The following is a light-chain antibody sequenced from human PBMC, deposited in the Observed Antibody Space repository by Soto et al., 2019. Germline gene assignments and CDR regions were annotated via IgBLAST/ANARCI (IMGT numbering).Light chain of an antibody. J-gene: IGKJ1*01. Sequence: DIQMTQSPSTLSASVGDRVTITCRASQNVTTWLAWYQHKPGKAPKLLLYDVSNLESGVPSRFSGSGSGTEFTLTISSLQSDEFATYFCQQYDSYRTFGQGTKVEIK. CDR2: DVS. CDR1: QNVTTW. V-gene: IGKV1-5*01. CDR3: QQYDSYRT.